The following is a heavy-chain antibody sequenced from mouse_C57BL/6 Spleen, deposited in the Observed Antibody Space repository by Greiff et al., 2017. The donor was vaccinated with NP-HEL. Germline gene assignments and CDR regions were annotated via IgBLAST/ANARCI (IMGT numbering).Heavy chain of an antibody. CDR1: GYTFTGYC. CDR3: ARDRLPLEDFDD. CDR2: IITGSGST. V-gene: IGHV1-9*01. J-gene: IGHJ1*03. Sequence: QVQVKQSGAELVKPGASVKLSCKASGYTFTGYCIEWVKQRPGKGLEWIGKIITGSGSTNYKEKVKGKVTITVDKANNTAYMQLSSLNTEDSAIYYCARDRLPLEDFDDWGTGTTVTVSS.